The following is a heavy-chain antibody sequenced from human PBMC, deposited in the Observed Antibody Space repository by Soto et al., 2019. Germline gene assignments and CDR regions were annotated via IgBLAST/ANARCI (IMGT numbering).Heavy chain of an antibody. J-gene: IGHJ4*02. D-gene: IGHD1-26*01. CDR1: GGSISNSNW. Sequence: QVQLQESGPGLVKPSGTLSLTCAAFGGSISNSNWWTWVRQPPGKGLDWIGEIFHSGSTNYNSSLMGRVTISVDKANSQFSLKLSSVTAADTAVYYCAHRPIVGAAIWGQGTLVTVSS. CDR3: AHRPIVGAAI. CDR2: IFHSGST. V-gene: IGHV4-4*02.